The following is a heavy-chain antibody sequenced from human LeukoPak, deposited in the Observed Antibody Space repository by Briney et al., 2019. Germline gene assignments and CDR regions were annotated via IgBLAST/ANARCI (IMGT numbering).Heavy chain of an antibody. Sequence: ASVKVSCKASGYTLTSYDINWVRQATGQGLEWMGWMNPNSGRTGYAQNFQGRITITRNTSISTAYMELSSLRSEDTAVYYCTREASSRYFDYWGQGTLVTVSS. CDR1: GYTLTSYD. CDR2: MNPNSGRT. J-gene: IGHJ4*02. CDR3: TREASSRYFDY. V-gene: IGHV1-8*01.